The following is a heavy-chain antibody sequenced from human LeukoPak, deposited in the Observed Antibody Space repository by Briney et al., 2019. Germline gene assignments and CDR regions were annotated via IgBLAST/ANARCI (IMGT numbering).Heavy chain of an antibody. D-gene: IGHD3-3*01. V-gene: IGHV3-30*04. CDR3: AREAYDFWSGYFRRNYYYYYMDV. J-gene: IGHJ6*03. CDR1: GFTFSSYA. CDR2: ISYDGSNK. Sequence: GGSLRLSCAASGFTFSSYAMHWVRQAPGKGLEWVAVISYDGSNKYYADSVKGRFTISRDNSKNTLYLQMNSLRAEDTAVYYCAREAYDFWSGYFRRNYYYYYMDVWGKGTTVTVSS.